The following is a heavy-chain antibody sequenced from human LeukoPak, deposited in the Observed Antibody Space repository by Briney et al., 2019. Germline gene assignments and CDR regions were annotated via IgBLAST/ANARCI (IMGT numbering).Heavy chain of an antibody. D-gene: IGHD2-2*01. CDR3: ARGPCSSTSCSRGGWFDP. Sequence: SVKVSCKASGCTFSSYAISWVRQAPGQGLEWMGRIIPIFGTANYAQKFQGRVTITTDESTSTAYMELSSLRSEDTAVYYCARGPCSSTSCSRGGWFDPWGQGTLATVSS. CDR2: IIPIFGTA. J-gene: IGHJ5*02. CDR1: GCTFSSYA. V-gene: IGHV1-69*05.